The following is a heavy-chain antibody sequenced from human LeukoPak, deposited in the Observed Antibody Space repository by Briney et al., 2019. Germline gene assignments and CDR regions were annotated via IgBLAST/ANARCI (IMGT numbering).Heavy chain of an antibody. V-gene: IGHV3-23*01. CDR3: AKHGRSDYDYVWGSSDF. Sequence: PGGSLRLSCAASGFTFSSYAMNWVRQAPGEGLEWVSTISGSGGSTYYADSVRGRFTISRDNSKNTLYLHMNSLRAEDAAVYYCAKHGRSDYDYVWGSSDFWGQGTLVTVSS. J-gene: IGHJ4*02. CDR2: ISGSGGST. D-gene: IGHD3-16*01. CDR1: GFTFSSYA.